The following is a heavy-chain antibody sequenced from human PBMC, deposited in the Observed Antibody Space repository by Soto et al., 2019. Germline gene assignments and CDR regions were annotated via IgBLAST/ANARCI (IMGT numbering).Heavy chain of an antibody. Sequence: SETLPLPCTVSCGSVSSGSYYWSWIRQPPGKGLEWIGYIYYSGSTNYNPSLKSRVTISVDTSKNQFSLKLSSVTAADTAVYYCARGRGYSSRRKWFEPWGQVTLV. D-gene: IGHD6-13*01. CDR3: ARGRGYSSRRKWFEP. V-gene: IGHV4-61*01. CDR2: IYYSGST. CDR1: CGSVSSGSYY. J-gene: IGHJ5*02.